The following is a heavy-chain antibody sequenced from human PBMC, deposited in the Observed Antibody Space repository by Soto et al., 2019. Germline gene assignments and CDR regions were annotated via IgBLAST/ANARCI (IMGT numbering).Heavy chain of an antibody. CDR1: GGSISSYY. J-gene: IGHJ6*02. Sequence: PSETLSLTCTVSGGSISSYYWSWIRQPPGKGLEWIGYMYNTGSTIYNPSLKSRVTISVDTSKNQFSLKLNSVTAADTAVYYCARDLWGYCGADCYPLDVWGQGNTVTVSS. D-gene: IGHD2-21*02. CDR2: MYNTGST. CDR3: ARDLWGYCGADCYPLDV. V-gene: IGHV4-59*01.